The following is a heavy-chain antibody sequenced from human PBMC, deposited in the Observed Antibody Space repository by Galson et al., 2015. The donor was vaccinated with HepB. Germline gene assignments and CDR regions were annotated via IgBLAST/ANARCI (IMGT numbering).Heavy chain of an antibody. CDR1: GFTFSSYA. D-gene: IGHD1-7*01. J-gene: IGHJ4*02. V-gene: IGHV3-23*01. Sequence: SLRLSCAASGFTFSSYAMSWVRQAPGKGLEWVSAISGSGGSTYYADSVKGRFTISRDNSKNTLYLQMNSLRAEDTAVYYCAANNNNNWNFSPPSDYWGQGTLVTVSS. CDR3: AANNNNNWNFSPPSDY. CDR2: ISGSGGST.